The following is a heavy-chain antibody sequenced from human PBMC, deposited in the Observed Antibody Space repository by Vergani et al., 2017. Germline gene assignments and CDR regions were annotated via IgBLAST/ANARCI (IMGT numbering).Heavy chain of an antibody. CDR1: GFTVSSNY. CDR3: ARGVWSGYSYYYYYMDV. CDR2: IYSGGST. J-gene: IGHJ6*03. V-gene: IGHV3-53*04. Sequence: EVQLVESGGGLVQPGGSLRLSCAASGFTVSSNYMSWVRQAPGKGLEWVSVIYSGGSTYYADSVKGRFTISRHNSKNTLYLKMNSLRAEDTAVYYCARGVWSGYSYYYYYMDVWGKGTTVTVSS. D-gene: IGHD3-3*01.